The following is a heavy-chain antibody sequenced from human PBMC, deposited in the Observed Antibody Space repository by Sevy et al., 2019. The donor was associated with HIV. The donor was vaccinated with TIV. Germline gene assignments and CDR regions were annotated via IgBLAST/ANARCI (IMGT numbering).Heavy chain of an antibody. Sequence: SETLSLTCTVSGGSFSSDDYSWSWIRQPAGKGLEWIGLIYTSGSTSYNPSLRSRVSMSVDTSKNLFSLRLSSVTAADTAVYYCARGGSYYYDSNGWSVWFDPWGQGTPVTVSS. J-gene: IGHJ5*02. V-gene: IGHV4-61*02. CDR3: ARGGSYYYDSNGWSVWFDP. D-gene: IGHD3-22*01. CDR2: IYTSGST. CDR1: GGSFSSDDYS.